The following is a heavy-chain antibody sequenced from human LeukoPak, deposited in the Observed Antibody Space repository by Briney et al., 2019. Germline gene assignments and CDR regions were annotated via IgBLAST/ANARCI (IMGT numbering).Heavy chain of an antibody. D-gene: IGHD3-3*01. CDR2: IRSDGSNK. J-gene: IGHJ6*03. Sequence: GGSLRLSCAASGFTFSSYGMHWVRQAPGTGLEWVAFIRSDGSNKNYADSVKGRFTISRDNSKNTLYLQMNSLRAEDTAVYYCARDRRFTDYMDVWGKGTTVTVSS. CDR1: GFTFSSYG. CDR3: ARDRRFTDYMDV. V-gene: IGHV3-30*02.